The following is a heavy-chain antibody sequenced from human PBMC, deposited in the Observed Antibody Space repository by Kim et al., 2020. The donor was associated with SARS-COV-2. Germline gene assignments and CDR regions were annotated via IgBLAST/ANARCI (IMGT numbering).Heavy chain of an antibody. V-gene: IGHV4-61*01. CDR1: GGSVSSGSYY. J-gene: IGHJ6*02. Sequence: SETLSLTCTVSGGSVSSGSYYWSWIRQPPGKGLEWIGYIYYSGSTNYNPSLKSRVTISVDTSKNQFSLKLSSVTAADTAVYYCARSADYYYYYGMDVWGQGTTVTVSS. CDR2: IYYSGST. CDR3: ARSADYYYYYGMDV.